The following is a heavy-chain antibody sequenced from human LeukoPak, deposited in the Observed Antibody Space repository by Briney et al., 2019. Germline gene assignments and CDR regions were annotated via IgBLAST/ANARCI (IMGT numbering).Heavy chain of an antibody. CDR3: AIVEGSSWYNAFDI. CDR2: IYPGDSDT. D-gene: IGHD6-13*01. Sequence: GESLKISCKGSGYIFTNYWIAWVRQMPGKGLEWMGIIYPGDSDTRYSPSFQGQVTISADKSISTAYLQWSSLKASDTAMYYCAIVEGSSWYNAFDIRGQGTMVTVSS. V-gene: IGHV5-51*01. CDR1: GYIFTNYW. J-gene: IGHJ3*02.